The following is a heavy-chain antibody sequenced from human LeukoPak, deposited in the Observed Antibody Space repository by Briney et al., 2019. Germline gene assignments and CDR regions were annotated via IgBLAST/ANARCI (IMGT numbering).Heavy chain of an antibody. V-gene: IGHV3-11*01. CDR1: GFTFSDYY. D-gene: IGHD6-19*01. CDR3: ARPGVAGYFDY. Sequence: GGSLRLSCAASGFTFSDYYMGWIRQAPGQGLEWISYVSGSGSTKYHADSVKGRFTISRDNAKNSLYLQMNSLGVEDTAVYYCARPGVAGYFDYWGQGTLVTVSS. J-gene: IGHJ4*02. CDR2: VSGSGSTK.